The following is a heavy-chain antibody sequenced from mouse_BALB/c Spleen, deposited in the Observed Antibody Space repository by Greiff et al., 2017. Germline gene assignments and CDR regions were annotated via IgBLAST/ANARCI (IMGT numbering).Heavy chain of an antibody. D-gene: IGHD1-2*01. CDR3: TRGTTATDFDY. J-gene: IGHJ2*01. Sequence: QVQLKQSGPELVKPGASVKISCKASGYAFSSSWMNWVKQRPGQGLEWIGRIYPGDGDTNYNQKFKDKATLTVDKSSSTAYMQLSSPTSEDSAVYYCTRGTTATDFDYWGQGTTLTVSS. CDR1: GYAFSSSW. V-gene: IGHV1-82*01. CDR2: IYPGDGDT.